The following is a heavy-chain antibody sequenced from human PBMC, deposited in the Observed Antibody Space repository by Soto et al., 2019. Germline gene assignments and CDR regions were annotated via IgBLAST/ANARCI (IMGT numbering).Heavy chain of an antibody. D-gene: IGHD3-3*01. Sequence: QVQLVQSGAEVKKPGASVKVSCKASGYTFTSYDINWVRQATGQGLEWMGWMNPNSGNTGYAQKFQGKVPMTRNTSISTAYMELSSLRSEDTAVNYCARRRPYDFWSDSYDGMEVWGEGTTVTVSS. J-gene: IGHJ6*04. CDR1: GYTFTSYD. V-gene: IGHV1-8*01. CDR3: ARRRPYDFWSDSYDGMEV. CDR2: MNPNSGNT.